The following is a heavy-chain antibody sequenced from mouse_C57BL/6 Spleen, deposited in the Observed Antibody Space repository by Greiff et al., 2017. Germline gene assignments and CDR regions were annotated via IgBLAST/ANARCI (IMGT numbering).Heavy chain of an antibody. J-gene: IGHJ1*03. V-gene: IGHV1-82*01. CDR1: GYAFSSYW. CDR2: IYPGDGDT. D-gene: IGHD1-1*01. CDR3: ARSDYYGSSYWYFDV. Sequence: QVQLKESGPELVKPGASVKISCKASGYAFSSYWMNWVKQRPGKGLEWIGRIYPGDGDTNYYGKFKGKATLTADKSSSTAYMQLSSLTSEDSAVYFCARSDYYGSSYWYFDVWGTGTTVTVSS.